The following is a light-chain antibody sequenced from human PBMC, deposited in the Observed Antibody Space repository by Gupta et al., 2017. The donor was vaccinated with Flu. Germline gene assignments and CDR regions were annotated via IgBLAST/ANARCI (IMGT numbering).Light chain of an antibody. CDR3: QRSDGPRPT. J-gene: IGKJ1*01. Sequence: DVQMTQSPSSLSASVGDRVTITCRASQSVDRYLNWNQQKPGKAPQLLIYATSSLQTGVPSRFSGSGFGTNFSLTITRLQPEDFATYFCQRSDGPRPTYGQGTKLEVK. CDR2: ATS. CDR1: QSVDRY. V-gene: IGKV1-39*01.